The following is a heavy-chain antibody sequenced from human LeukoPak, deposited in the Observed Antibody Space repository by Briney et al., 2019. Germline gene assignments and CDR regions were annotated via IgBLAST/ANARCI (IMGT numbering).Heavy chain of an antibody. CDR3: ARDKGEKRHTYNCWFDP. CDR1: GFTFTGYY. Sequence: ASVKVSCKASGFTFTGYYIHWVRQAPGQGLEWMGWINPKSGGTNYAPKFQGRVTMTRDTSISTAYMELSRLRSNDTAVYYCARDKGEKRHTYNCWFDPGGQGTLVTVSS. V-gene: IGHV1-2*02. J-gene: IGHJ5*02. D-gene: IGHD5-24*01. CDR2: INPKSGGT.